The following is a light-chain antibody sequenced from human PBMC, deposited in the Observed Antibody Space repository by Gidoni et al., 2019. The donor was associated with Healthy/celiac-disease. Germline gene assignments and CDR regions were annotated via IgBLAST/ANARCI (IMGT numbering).Light chain of an antibody. Sequence: IVLTQSPGTLSLSPGERATLSCRASQSVSSSYLAWYQQKPGQAPRLLIYGASSRATGIPDRFSGSGSGTAFTLTISRLEPEDFAVYYCQQYGSSRITFGPGTKVDIK. J-gene: IGKJ3*01. V-gene: IGKV3-20*01. CDR3: QQYGSSRIT. CDR1: QSVSSSY. CDR2: GAS.